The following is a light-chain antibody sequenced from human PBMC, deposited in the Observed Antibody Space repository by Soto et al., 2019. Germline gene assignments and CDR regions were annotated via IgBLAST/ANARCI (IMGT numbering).Light chain of an antibody. V-gene: IGKV3-20*01. CDR1: QSVRNS. J-gene: IGKJ1*01. CDR2: GAS. CDR3: QQYGSSPRT. Sequence: EIVMTQSPGTLSVSPGERVTLSCRASQSVRNSLAWYQQKPGQAPRRLIFGASIRATGIPDRFSGSGSGTDFTLIISRLEPEDFAMYYCQQYGSSPRTFGQGTKVDIK.